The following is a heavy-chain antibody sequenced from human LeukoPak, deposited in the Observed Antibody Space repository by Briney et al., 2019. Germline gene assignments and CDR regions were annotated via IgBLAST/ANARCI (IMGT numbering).Heavy chain of an antibody. V-gene: IGHV1-69*05. CDR2: IIPIFGTA. D-gene: IGHD5-24*01. J-gene: IGHJ4*02. CDR1: GGTFSSYA. CDR3: ARMRRDGYNFGSAYYFDY. Sequence: SVKVSCKASGGTFSSYAISWVRQAPGQGLEWMGGIIPIFGTANYAQKFQGRVTITTDESTSTAYMALSSLRSEDTAVYYCARMRRDGYNFGSAYYFDYWGQGTLVTVSS.